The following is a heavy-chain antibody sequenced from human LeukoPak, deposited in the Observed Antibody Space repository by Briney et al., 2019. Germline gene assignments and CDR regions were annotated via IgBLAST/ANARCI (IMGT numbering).Heavy chain of an antibody. CDR1: GGSFSGYY. CDR2: INHSGST. CDR3: ARHDKYQLYLFDY. V-gene: IGHV4-34*01. J-gene: IGHJ4*02. Sequence: SETLSLTCAVYGGSFSGYYWSWIRQPPGKGLEWIGEINHSGSTNYNPSLKSRVTISVDTSKNQFSLKLSSVTAADTAVYYCARHDKYQLYLFDYWGQGTLVTVSS. D-gene: IGHD2-2*01.